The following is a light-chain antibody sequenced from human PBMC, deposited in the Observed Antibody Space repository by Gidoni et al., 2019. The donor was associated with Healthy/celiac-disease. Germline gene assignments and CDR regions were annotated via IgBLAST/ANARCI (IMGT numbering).Light chain of an antibody. Sequence: DIVMPQSPDSLAVSLGERATINCKSSQSVLYSSNNKNYLAWYQQKPGQPPKLLIYWASTRESGVPDRFSGSGSGTDFILTISSLQAEDVAVYYCQQYYSTPLTFGRGTRLEIK. CDR2: WAS. V-gene: IGKV4-1*01. CDR1: QSVLYSSNNKNY. J-gene: IGKJ5*01. CDR3: QQYYSTPLT.